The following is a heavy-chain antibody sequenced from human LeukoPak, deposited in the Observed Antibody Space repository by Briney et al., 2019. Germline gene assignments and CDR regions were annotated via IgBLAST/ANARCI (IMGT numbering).Heavy chain of an antibody. V-gene: IGHV3-30*18. Sequence: PGGSLRLSCAASGFTFKNYGMHWVRQAPGKGLEWVAVISYDGSNKYYADSVKGRFTISRDNSKNTLYLQMNSLRAEDTAVYYCAKEGVEMATDYWGQGTLVTVSS. CDR2: ISYDGSNK. D-gene: IGHD5-24*01. CDR1: GFTFKNYG. J-gene: IGHJ4*02. CDR3: AKEGVEMATDY.